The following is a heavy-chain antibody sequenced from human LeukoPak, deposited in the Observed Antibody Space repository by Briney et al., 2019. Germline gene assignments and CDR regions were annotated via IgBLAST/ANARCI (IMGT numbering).Heavy chain of an antibody. V-gene: IGHV3-21*04. CDR1: GFTFSSYS. J-gene: IGHJ4*02. CDR2: ISSSSSYI. Sequence: GGSLRLSCAASGFTFSSYSMNWVRQAPGKGLEGVSSISSSSSYIYYEDSVKGRFTISRNNAKNSLYLQMNSLRVEDTAVYYCARDIHESAPDYDQWGQGTRVTISS. CDR3: ARDIHESAPDYDQ. D-gene: IGHD3-16*01.